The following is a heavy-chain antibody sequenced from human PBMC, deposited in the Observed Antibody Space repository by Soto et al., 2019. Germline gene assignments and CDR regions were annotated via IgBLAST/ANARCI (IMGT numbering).Heavy chain of an antibody. Sequence: SLTCTVSGGSISSYYWSWIRQPPGKGLEWFGYIYYSGSTNYNPSLKSRVTISVDTSKNQFSLKLSSVTAADTAVYYCARGSGSYYKGAPDYWGQGTLVTVSS. D-gene: IGHD3-10*01. CDR1: GGSISSYY. V-gene: IGHV4-59*01. CDR2: IYYSGST. J-gene: IGHJ4*02. CDR3: ARGSGSYYKGAPDY.